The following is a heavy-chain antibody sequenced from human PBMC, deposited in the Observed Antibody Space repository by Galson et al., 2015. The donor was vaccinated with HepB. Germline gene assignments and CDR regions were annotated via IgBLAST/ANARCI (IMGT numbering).Heavy chain of an antibody. J-gene: IGHJ6*03. CDR3: ARSGSSWFPYMDV. CDR2: INSDGSST. D-gene: IGHD6-13*01. Sequence: SLRLSCAASGFIFSSYWMHWVRQAPGKGLVWVSRINSDGSSTSYADSVKGRLTISRDNAKNTLYLQMNSLRAEDAAVYYCARSGSSWFPYMDVWGKGTTDTVSS. CDR1: GFIFSSYW. V-gene: IGHV3-74*01.